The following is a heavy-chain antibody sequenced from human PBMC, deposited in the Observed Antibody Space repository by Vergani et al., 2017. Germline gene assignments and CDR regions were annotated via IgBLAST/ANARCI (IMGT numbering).Heavy chain of an antibody. CDR1: GYSFTSYW. V-gene: IGHV5-51*01. CDR3: ARVRTLGDDGRFDYHFDY. D-gene: IGHD3-9*01. J-gene: IGHJ4*02. Sequence: EVQLVQSGAEVKKPGESLKISCKGSGYSFTSYWIGWVRQMPGKGLEWMGIIYPGDSDTRYSPSFQGQVTISADKSISTAYLQWSSLKASDTAMYYCARVRTLGDDGRFDYHFDYWGQGTLVTVSS. CDR2: IYPGDSDT.